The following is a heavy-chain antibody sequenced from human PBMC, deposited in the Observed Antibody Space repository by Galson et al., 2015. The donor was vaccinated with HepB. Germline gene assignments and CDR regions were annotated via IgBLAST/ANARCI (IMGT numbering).Heavy chain of an antibody. Sequence: ETLSLTCTVSGGSISSYYWSWIRQPPGKGLEWIGYIYYSGSTNYNPSLKSRVTISVDTSKNQFSLKLSSVTAADTAVYYCARARGGQWLPGSYYYYGMDVWGQGTTVTVSS. D-gene: IGHD6-19*01. CDR1: GGSISSYY. V-gene: IGHV4-59*01. J-gene: IGHJ6*02. CDR3: ARARGGQWLPGSYYYYGMDV. CDR2: IYYSGST.